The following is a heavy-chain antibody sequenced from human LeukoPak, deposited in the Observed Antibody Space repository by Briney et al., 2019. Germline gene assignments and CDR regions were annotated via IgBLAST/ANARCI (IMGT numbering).Heavy chain of an antibody. CDR3: ARDLGGVIVYGLDY. J-gene: IGHJ4*02. CDR1: GYTFTMYY. Sequence: ASVKVSCKASGYTFTMYYIHWVRQAPGQGLEWMGMINPSDGATSYAQKFQGRVTTTRDTSTSTVYMELSSLRSEDTAVYYCARDLGGVIVYGLDYWGQGTLVTVSS. V-gene: IGHV1-46*01. D-gene: IGHD3-16*02. CDR2: INPSDGAT.